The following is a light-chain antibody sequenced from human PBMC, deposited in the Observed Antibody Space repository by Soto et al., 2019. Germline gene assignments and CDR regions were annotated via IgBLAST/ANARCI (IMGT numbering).Light chain of an antibody. CDR1: DSDVGTYDY. Sequence: QSALTQPRSVSGSPGQSITISCTGTDSDVGTYDYVSWYQQHPGKAPKLMIYDVSKRPSGVPDRFSGSKSGNTASLTISGLPDDDEADYYCFSYAGYYTLLFGGGTKLTVL. CDR3: FSYAGYYTLL. J-gene: IGLJ2*01. V-gene: IGLV2-11*01. CDR2: DVS.